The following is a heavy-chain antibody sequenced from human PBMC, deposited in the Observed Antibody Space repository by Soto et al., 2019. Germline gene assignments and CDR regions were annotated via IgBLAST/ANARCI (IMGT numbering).Heavy chain of an antibody. Sequence: SETLSLPCTASGGSISSCYWSCIRQPAGKGLEWIGRIYTSGSANYNPSLKSRVTMSVDTSKSQFSLKLSSETAAATSVDYCAGVAWGSTAYPSYYYGMDAWGQGT. CDR1: GGSISSCY. J-gene: IGHJ6*02. D-gene: IGHD4-17*01. V-gene: IGHV4-4*07. CDR2: IYTSGSA. CDR3: AGVAWGSTAYPSYYYGMDA.